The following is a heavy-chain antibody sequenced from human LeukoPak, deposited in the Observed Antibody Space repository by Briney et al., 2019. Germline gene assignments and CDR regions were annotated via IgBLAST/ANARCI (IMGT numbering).Heavy chain of an antibody. Sequence: SETLSLTCAVSGGSISSGGYSWSWIRQPPGKGLEWIGYIYHSGSTYYNPSLKSRVTISVDTSKNQFSLKLSSVTAADTAVYYCARVTGKGYCSSTSCYLPYGMDVWGQGTTVTVSS. V-gene: IGHV4-30-2*01. J-gene: IGHJ6*02. D-gene: IGHD2-2*01. CDR2: IYHSGST. CDR3: ARVTGKGYCSSTSCYLPYGMDV. CDR1: GGSISSGGYS.